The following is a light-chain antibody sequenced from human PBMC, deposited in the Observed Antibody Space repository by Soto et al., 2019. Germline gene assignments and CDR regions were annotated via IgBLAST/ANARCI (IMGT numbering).Light chain of an antibody. CDR2: EVS. CDR1: SSDVGGYNH. J-gene: IGLJ2*01. CDR3: SSYARTNHVV. Sequence: QSVLTQPASVSGSPGQSITISCTGTSSDVGGYNHVSWYQQHPGKGPKLLIYEVSHRPSGISDRFSASKSGNTASLTISGLRAEDEADYFCSSYARTNHVVFGGGTKLTVL. V-gene: IGLV2-14*01.